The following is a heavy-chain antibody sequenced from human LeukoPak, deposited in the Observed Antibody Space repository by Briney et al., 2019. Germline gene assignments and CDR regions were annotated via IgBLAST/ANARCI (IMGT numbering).Heavy chain of an antibody. CDR3: ARDEDTSALSEY. J-gene: IGHJ4*02. Sequence: PGGYLRLYCAGSGFSFSSNTMSWVRQAPGRGLEWVSAISNNGGRTDYADSVKGRFTISRDNSKSTLYLHMDSLRAEDTAVYYCARDEDTSALSEYWGQGTLVTVSS. CDR1: GFSFSSNT. V-gene: IGHV3-23*01. CDR2: ISNNGGRT. D-gene: IGHD2/OR15-2a*01.